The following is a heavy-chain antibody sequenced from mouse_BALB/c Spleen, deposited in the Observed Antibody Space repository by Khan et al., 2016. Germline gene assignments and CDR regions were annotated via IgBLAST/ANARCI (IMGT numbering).Heavy chain of an antibody. CDR3: ARGGSWDY. V-gene: IGHV3-2*02. Sequence: EVQLQESGPGLVKPSQSLSLTCTVTGYSITSDYAWSWIRQFPGNKLEWMGYISYSGSTSYNPSLKSRISITRDTSKNTFFLQLNSVTTEDAATYYCARGGSWDYWGQGTTLTVSS. CDR2: ISYSGST. CDR1: GYSITSDYA. J-gene: IGHJ2*01.